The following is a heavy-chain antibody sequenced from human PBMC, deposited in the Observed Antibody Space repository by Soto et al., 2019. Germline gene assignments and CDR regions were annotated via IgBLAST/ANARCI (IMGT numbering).Heavy chain of an antibody. V-gene: IGHV1-18*01. Sequence: QVQLVQSGAEVKKPGASVKVSCKASGYTFTSYGISWVRQAPGQGLEWMGWISAYNGNTNYAQKLQGRVTMTTDTSTSNAYIELRNLRSDDTAVYYCARVRQVLYGSGDRYGMDVCGQGTTVTVCS. CDR2: ISAYNGNT. D-gene: IGHD3-10*01. CDR3: ARVRQVLYGSGDRYGMDV. CDR1: GYTFTSYG. J-gene: IGHJ6*02.